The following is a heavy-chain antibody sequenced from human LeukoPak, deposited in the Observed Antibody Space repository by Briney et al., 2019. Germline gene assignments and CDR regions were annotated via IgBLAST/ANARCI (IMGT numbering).Heavy chain of an antibody. D-gene: IGHD2-15*01. Sequence: PGGSLRLSCAASGFTFSSYAMSWVRQVPGKGLEWVSAISGSGGSTYYADSVKGRFTISRDNSKNTLYLQMNSLRAEDTAVYYCASLACSGGSCYSDAFDIWGQGTMVTVSS. V-gene: IGHV3-23*01. CDR3: ASLACSGGSCYSDAFDI. CDR1: GFTFSSYA. J-gene: IGHJ3*02. CDR2: ISGSGGST.